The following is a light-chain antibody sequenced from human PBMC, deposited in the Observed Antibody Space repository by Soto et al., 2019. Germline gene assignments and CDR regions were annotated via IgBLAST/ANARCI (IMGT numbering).Light chain of an antibody. J-gene: IGKJ4*01. CDR2: GAS. V-gene: IGKV3-15*01. CDR3: QQYNNWPLT. Sequence: EIVMTQSPGTLSVSPGERATLSCLASQSVSSYLAWYQQKPGQAPRLLIYGASTRATGIPARFSGSGSGTEFTLTISSLQSEDFAVYYCQQYNNWPLTFGGGTKVDIK. CDR1: QSVSSY.